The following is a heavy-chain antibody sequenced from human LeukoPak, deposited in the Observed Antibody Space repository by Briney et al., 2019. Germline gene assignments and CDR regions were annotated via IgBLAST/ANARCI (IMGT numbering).Heavy chain of an antibody. CDR2: ISYDGSNK. D-gene: IGHD2-15*01. CDR1: GFTLSSYG. CDR3: ALLPPDNYFDY. V-gene: IGHV3-30*03. Sequence: GGSLRLSRAASGFTLSSYGIHWVRQAPGKGLDWVAVISYDGSNKYYTDSVKGRFTISRDNSKNTLYLQMNSLRAEDTAVYYCALLPPDNYFDYWGQGTLVTVSS. J-gene: IGHJ4*02.